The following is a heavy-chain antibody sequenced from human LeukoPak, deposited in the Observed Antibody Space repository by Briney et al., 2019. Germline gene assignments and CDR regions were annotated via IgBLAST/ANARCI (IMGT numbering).Heavy chain of an antibody. V-gene: IGHV3-74*01. CDR2: IDNDGHGI. Sequence: PGGSLRLSCVTSGFTFSGYWMHWVRQGPEKGLELVSRIDNDGHGIIYADSVKGRFTTSRDNVKNTLYLQMNGLSAEDTAVYYCVRDWAYAFDYWGQGVLVIVSS. D-gene: IGHD3-16*01. CDR3: VRDWAYAFDY. CDR1: GFTFSGYW. J-gene: IGHJ4*02.